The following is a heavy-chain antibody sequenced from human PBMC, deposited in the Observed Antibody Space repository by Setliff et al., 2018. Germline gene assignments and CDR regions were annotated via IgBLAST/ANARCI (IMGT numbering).Heavy chain of an antibody. Sequence: ASVKVSCKASGYTFTSYGISWVRQAPGQGLEWMGWISADNGKTNYAQKLQGRVTMTTDTYASTAYMELRSLRSGDTAVYYCARDGDYDYGDYVRFDYWGQGTLVTVSS. J-gene: IGHJ4*02. CDR3: ARDGDYDYGDYVRFDY. D-gene: IGHD4-17*01. CDR1: GYTFTSYG. V-gene: IGHV1-18*01. CDR2: ISADNGKT.